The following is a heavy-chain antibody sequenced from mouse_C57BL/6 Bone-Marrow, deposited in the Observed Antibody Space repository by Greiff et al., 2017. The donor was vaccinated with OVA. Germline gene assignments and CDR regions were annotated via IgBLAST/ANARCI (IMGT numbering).Heavy chain of an antibody. V-gene: IGHV1-18*01. CDR1: GYTFTDYN. D-gene: IGHD1-1*01. Sequence: VQLQQSGPELVKPGASVKITCKASGYTFTDYNMDWVKQSHGKSLEWIGDINPNNGGTIYNQKFKGKATLTVDKSSSTAYMELRSLTSEDTAVDYCARLRVITTGAMDYWGQGTSVTVSS. CDR3: ARLRVITTGAMDY. CDR2: INPNNGGT. J-gene: IGHJ4*01.